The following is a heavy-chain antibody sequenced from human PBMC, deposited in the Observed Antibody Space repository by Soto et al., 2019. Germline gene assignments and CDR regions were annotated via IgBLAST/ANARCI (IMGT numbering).Heavy chain of an antibody. J-gene: IGHJ6*02. CDR1: GYTFTSYD. CDR3: ARVLDVDGYYYYGMDV. Sequence: QVQLVQSGAEVKKPGASVKVSCKASGYTFTSYDINWVRQATGQGLEWMGWMNPNSGNTGYAQKFQGRVTMTRNTSISTAYMELSSLRSEDTAVYYCARVLDVDGYYYYGMDVWGQGTTVTVSS. CDR2: MNPNSGNT. D-gene: IGHD2-21*01. V-gene: IGHV1-8*01.